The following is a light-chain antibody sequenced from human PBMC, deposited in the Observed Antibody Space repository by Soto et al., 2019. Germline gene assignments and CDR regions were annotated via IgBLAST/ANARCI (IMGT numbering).Light chain of an antibody. CDR2: DVT. CDR1: SSDVGGYNY. CDR3: SSYTSSSTYA. J-gene: IGLJ1*01. Sequence: QSALTQPASVSGSPGQSIAISCTGTSSDVGGYNYVSWYQQHPGKAPKLIIYDVTNRPSGVSNRFSGSKSGNTASLTISGLQAEDEADYYCSSYTSSSTYAFGTGTKVTV. V-gene: IGLV2-14*01.